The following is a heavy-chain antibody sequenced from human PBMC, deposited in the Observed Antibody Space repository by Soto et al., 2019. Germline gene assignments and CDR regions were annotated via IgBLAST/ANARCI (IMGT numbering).Heavy chain of an antibody. CDR2: MLYSGLT. D-gene: IGHD2-15*01. CDR1: GDSYSISTYS. J-gene: IGHJ6*02. CDR3: APLSVSLSGPYGIHV. Sequence: SETLSLTCNMSGDSYSISTYSWSWIRQPPGKALQWIGSMLYSGLTYYNPSLKSRVTLSVDTSKNQFSVRLNSVTASDTAVYYCAPLSVSLSGPYGIHVWGQGTTVTVSS. V-gene: IGHV4-30-2*03.